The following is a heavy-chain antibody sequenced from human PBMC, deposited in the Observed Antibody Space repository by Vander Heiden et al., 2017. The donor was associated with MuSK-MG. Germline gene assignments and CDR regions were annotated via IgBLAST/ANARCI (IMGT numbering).Heavy chain of an antibody. CDR2: ISPTGDST. Sequence: EVQLLESGGGLVQPGGSLRLSCAASGFTFSTYAMRWVRQAPGKGLEWVSVISPTGDSTYYADSVKGRFTISRDNSKNTLDLQMNSLRADDTAVYYCAKGRYNWRDGDWGQGTLVTVSS. D-gene: IGHD1-1*01. J-gene: IGHJ4*02. V-gene: IGHV3-23*01. CDR1: GFTFSTYA. CDR3: AKGRYNWRDGD.